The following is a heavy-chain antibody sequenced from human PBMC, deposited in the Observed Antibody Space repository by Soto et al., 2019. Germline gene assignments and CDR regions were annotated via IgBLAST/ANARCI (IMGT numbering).Heavy chain of an antibody. V-gene: IGHV3-48*03. CDR1: GFTFSTYE. J-gene: IGHJ2*01. CDR2: ISNSVSPL. Sequence: XGSLGLSCASSGFTFSTYEVNWVRQAPGKGLEWVSYISNSVSPLYYTDSVKGRFTISRDNAQNSLYLQMSSLRADDTAVYYCERVPYVGYWYFDLWARRTLVTVSS. CDR3: ERVPYVGYWYFDL. D-gene: IGHD3-16*01.